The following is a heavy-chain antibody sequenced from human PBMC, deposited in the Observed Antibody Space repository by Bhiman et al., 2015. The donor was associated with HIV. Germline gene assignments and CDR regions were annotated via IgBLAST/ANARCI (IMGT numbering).Heavy chain of an antibody. CDR2: IKEDGSEK. D-gene: IGHD6-19*01. CDR3: ARARGAGPGGWFDP. CDR1: GFTFSNFW. V-gene: IGHV3-7*01. J-gene: IGHJ5*02. Sequence: EVQLVESGGGLVQPGGSLRLSCSASGFTFSNFWMSWVRQAPGKGLEWVGNIKEDGSEKYYVDSVKGRFNISRDNAKNSLYLHMNSLRVEDTAVYYCARARGAGPGGWFDPWGQGTLVTVSS.